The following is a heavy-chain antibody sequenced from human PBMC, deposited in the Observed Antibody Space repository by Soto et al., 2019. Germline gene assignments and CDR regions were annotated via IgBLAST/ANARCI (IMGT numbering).Heavy chain of an antibody. V-gene: IGHV1-69*02. Sequence: ASVKVSCKASGGTFSSYTISWVRQAPGQGLEWMGRIIPILGIANYAQKFQGRVTMTRDTSTSTVYMELISLRSEDTAVYYCARVYCSGGSCYGIDSWGQGTLVTVSS. CDR3: ARVYCSGGSCYGIDS. D-gene: IGHD2-15*01. CDR2: IIPILGIA. J-gene: IGHJ4*02. CDR1: GGTFSSYT.